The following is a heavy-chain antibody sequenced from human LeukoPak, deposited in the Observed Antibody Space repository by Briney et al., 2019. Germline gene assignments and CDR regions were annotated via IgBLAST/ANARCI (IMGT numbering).Heavy chain of an antibody. D-gene: IGHD6-13*01. Sequence: GASVKVSCKASGYTFSIYNMHWVRQAPGRGLEWMGIINPSSGTSYAQKLQGRITMTRDTSTSTLLMELSSLRSEDTAVYYCAREGVAGTGLDYWGQGTLVTVSS. CDR3: AREGVAGTGLDY. CDR2: INPSSGT. V-gene: IGHV1-46*01. CDR1: GYTFSIYN. J-gene: IGHJ4*02.